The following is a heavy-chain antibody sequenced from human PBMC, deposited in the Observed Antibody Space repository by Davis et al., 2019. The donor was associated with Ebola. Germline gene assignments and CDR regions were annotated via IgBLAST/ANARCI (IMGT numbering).Heavy chain of an antibody. Sequence: GSLRLSCAVYGGSFSGYYWSWIRQPPGKGLEWIGEINHSGSTNYNPSLKSRVTISVDTSKNQFSLKLSSVTAADTAVYYCARRRAYSGYDDYWGQGTLVTVSS. CDR3: ARRRAYSGYDDY. CDR1: GGSFSGYY. J-gene: IGHJ4*02. V-gene: IGHV4-34*01. D-gene: IGHD5-12*01. CDR2: INHSGST.